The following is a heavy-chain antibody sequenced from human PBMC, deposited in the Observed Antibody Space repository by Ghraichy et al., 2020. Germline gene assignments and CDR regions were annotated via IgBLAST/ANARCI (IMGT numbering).Heavy chain of an antibody. CDR2: IWYDGSNK. Sequence: LSLTCAASGFTFSSYGMHWVRQAPGKGLEWVAVIWYDGSNKYYADSVKGRFTISRDNSKNTLYLQMNSLRAEDTAVYYCARALITGTTSWFDPWGQGTLVTVSS. V-gene: IGHV3-33*01. CDR3: ARALITGTTSWFDP. CDR1: GFTFSSYG. J-gene: IGHJ5*02. D-gene: IGHD1-7*01.